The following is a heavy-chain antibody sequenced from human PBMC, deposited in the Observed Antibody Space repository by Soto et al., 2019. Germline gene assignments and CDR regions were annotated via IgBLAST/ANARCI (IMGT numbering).Heavy chain of an antibody. Sequence: GGSLRLSCAAAGFTVSSNYMSWVRQAPGKGLEWVGRIRSKVHSFATAYAASVEGRFTISRDDSRNTAYLQMNSLKTVDRAVYYCSVPMADDYWGQGTQVTVSS. J-gene: IGHJ4*02. V-gene: IGHV3-73*01. CDR1: GFTVSSNY. D-gene: IGHD6-19*01. CDR3: SVPMADDY. CDR2: IRSKVHSFAT.